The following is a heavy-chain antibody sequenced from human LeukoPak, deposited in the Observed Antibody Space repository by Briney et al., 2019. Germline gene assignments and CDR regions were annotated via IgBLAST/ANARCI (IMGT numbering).Heavy chain of an antibody. CDR1: GGSFSGYY. J-gene: IGHJ6*03. CDR2: INHSGST. Sequence: SETLSLTXAVYGGSFSGYYWSWIRQPPGKGLEWIGEINHSGSTNYNPPLKSRVTISVDTSKNQFSLKLSSVTAADTAVYYCARGGGDYDYVWGSYRLGYYYYYMDVWGKGTTVTVSS. CDR3: ARGGGDYDYVWGSYRLGYYYYYMDV. V-gene: IGHV4-34*01. D-gene: IGHD3-16*02.